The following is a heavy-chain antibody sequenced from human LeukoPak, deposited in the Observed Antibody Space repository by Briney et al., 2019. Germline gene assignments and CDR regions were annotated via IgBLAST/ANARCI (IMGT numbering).Heavy chain of an antibody. CDR1: GFTFDDYT. D-gene: IGHD1-26*01. CDR2: ISSSSSTI. Sequence: GGSLRLSCAASGFTFDDYTMHWVRQAPGKGLEWVSYISSSSSTIYYADSVKGRFTISRDNAKNSLYLQMNSLRAEDTAVYYCARGRVVGATWDTFDIWGQGTVVTISS. J-gene: IGHJ3*02. V-gene: IGHV3-48*04. CDR3: ARGRVVGATWDTFDI.